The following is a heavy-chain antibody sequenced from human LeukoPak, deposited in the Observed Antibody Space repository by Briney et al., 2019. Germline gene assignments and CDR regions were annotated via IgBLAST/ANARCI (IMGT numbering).Heavy chain of an antibody. V-gene: IGHV3-21*01. CDR2: ISSATNYI. CDR1: GFPLSGYS. J-gene: IGHJ4*02. D-gene: IGHD2-2*01. Sequence: GGSLRLSCAASGFPLSGYSMNWVPQAPGKALGGGSYISSATNYIYYADSVKGRFTISRDDARNSLYLQMNSLRAEDTAVYYCARVGYRSSSTCRNYFDYWGEGTLVTVSS. CDR3: ARVGYRSSSTCRNYFDY.